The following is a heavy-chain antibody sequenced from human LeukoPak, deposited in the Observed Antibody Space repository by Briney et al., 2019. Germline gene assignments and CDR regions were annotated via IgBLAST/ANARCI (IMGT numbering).Heavy chain of an antibody. J-gene: IGHJ6*01. D-gene: IGHD3-10*01. Sequence: SETLSLSRNVSGGSISSYYWSWIRQSPEKGLEWIGYIYYRGNTNYNPSLKSRVTISVDTSKNQFSLKLNSVTAADTAVYLCARSSGSGSIYYYGMDVSGQGNTVTVSS. CDR1: GGSISSYY. CDR2: IYYRGNT. CDR3: ARSSGSGSIYYYGMDV. V-gene: IGHV4-59*01.